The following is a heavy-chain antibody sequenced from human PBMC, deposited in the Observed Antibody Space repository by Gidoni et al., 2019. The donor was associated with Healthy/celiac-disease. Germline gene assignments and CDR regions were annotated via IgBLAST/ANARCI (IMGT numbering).Heavy chain of an antibody. CDR1: GFTFRSSA. Sequence: EVQLLESGGGLVQPGGSLRLSFAPSGFTFRSSAMSWGRQASGKGLEWVSAISGSGGSTYYADSVKGRFTISRDNSKNTLYLQMNSLRAEDTAVYYCAKGRHLDLPNDAFDIWGQGTMVTVSS. CDR3: AKGRHLDLPNDAFDI. J-gene: IGHJ3*02. V-gene: IGHV3-23*01. D-gene: IGHD3-3*01. CDR2: ISGSGGST.